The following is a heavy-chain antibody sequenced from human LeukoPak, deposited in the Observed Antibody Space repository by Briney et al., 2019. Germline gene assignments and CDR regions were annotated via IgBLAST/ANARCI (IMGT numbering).Heavy chain of an antibody. CDR2: IRYDGSNK. V-gene: IGHV3-30*04. CDR3: ARDGCSSTSCRFYNWFDP. D-gene: IGHD2-2*01. J-gene: IGHJ5*02. Sequence: GGSLRLSCAASGFTFSSYAMHWVRQAPGKGLEWVAFIRYDGSNKYFADSVTGRFTISRDNSKNTLYLQMNSLRAEDTAVYYCARDGCSSTSCRFYNWFDPWGQGTLVTVSS. CDR1: GFTFSSYA.